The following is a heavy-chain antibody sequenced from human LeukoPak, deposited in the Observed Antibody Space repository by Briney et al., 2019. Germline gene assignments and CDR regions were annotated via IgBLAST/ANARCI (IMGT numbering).Heavy chain of an antibody. CDR2: SEYSGSTS. V-gene: IGHV3-48*02. CDR1: TFTLSSYS. CDR3: ARILGFTLDY. Sequence: GGSLRLSCATSTFTLSSYSMNWVRQAPGKGLEWVSYSEYSGSTSYYADSVKGRFTVSRDNAKNSLYLQMSSLRDEDTAVYYCARILGFTLDYWGQGTLVIVSS. J-gene: IGHJ4*02.